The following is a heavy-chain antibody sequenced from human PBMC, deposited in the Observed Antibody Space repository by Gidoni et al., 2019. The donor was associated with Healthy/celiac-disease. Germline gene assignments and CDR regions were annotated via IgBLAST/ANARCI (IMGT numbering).Heavy chain of an antibody. CDR3: ERNTVPAAISFESGSYYYYGMDV. CDR1: GCSISSRRYY. V-gene: IGHV4-39*07. J-gene: IGHJ6*04. CDR2: IYYSGST. D-gene: IGHD2-2*01. Sequence: QLQLQESGPVLVKPSETLSLTCTFSGCSISSRRYYCVLIRQPPGKGLEWIGSIYYSGSTYYNTDLKSRVTISVETSKNQFSLKMSSVTAADTDVYYCERNTVPAAISFESGSYYYYGMDVWGKGTTVTVSS.